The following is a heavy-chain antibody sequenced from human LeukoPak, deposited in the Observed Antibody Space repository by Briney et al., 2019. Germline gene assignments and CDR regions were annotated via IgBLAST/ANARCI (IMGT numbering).Heavy chain of an antibody. Sequence: GGSLRLSCAASGFTFSSYSMNWVRQAPGKGLEWVSSISSSSSYIYYADTVKGRFTIPRDPAKNSLYLQMNSLRAEDTAVYYCARDLDSGSYLGFDYWGPGTLVTVSS. CDR3: ARDLDSGSYLGFDY. D-gene: IGHD1-26*01. J-gene: IGHJ4*02. CDR2: ISSSSSYI. CDR1: GFTFSSYS. V-gene: IGHV3-21*01.